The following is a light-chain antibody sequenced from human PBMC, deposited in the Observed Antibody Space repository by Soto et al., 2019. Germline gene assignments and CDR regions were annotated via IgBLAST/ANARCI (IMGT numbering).Light chain of an antibody. CDR2: GAS. Sequence: EIVMTQSPATLSVSPGERATLYFRARQSVSSNLAWYQQKPGQAHRLLIYGASTRATGIPARFSGSGSGTEFTLTISSLQSEDFAVYYCQQYNNWPPWTFGQGNKVEIK. J-gene: IGKJ1*01. CDR3: QQYNNWPPWT. V-gene: IGKV3-15*01. CDR1: QSVSSN.